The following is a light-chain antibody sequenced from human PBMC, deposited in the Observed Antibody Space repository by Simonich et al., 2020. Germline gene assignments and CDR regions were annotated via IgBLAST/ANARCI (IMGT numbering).Light chain of an antibody. Sequence: DIQMTQSPSSLSASVGDRVTITCRESQSMSSLLNWYKQKPGKAPKLPIYAASSLQSGVPSRFSGSGSGTDFTLTISSLQPEDFATYYCQQSYSTPLTFGGGTKVEIK. J-gene: IGKJ4*01. CDR3: QQSYSTPLT. CDR2: AAS. V-gene: IGKV1-39*01. CDR1: QSMSSL.